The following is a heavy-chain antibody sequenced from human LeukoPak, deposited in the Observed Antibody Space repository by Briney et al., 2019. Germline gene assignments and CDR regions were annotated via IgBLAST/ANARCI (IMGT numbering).Heavy chain of an antibody. CDR2: ISAGADVI. CDR1: GFSFRDYP. J-gene: IGHJ4*02. Sequence: GGSLRLSCEAAGFSFRDYPMGWVRRASGKRLEWVSGISAGADVIFYADPVKGRFTISRDNSKNTVFLEMNNLRAEDAAVYYCATSSDWPYYFHYWGQGTLVTVSS. D-gene: IGHD2-21*01. V-gene: IGHV3-23*01. CDR3: ATSSDWPYYFHY.